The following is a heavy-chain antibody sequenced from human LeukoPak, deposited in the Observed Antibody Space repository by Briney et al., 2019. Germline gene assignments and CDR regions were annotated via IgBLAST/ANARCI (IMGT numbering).Heavy chain of an antibody. J-gene: IGHJ4*02. CDR2: INPSGGST. CDR1: GYTFTSYY. V-gene: IGHV1-46*01. D-gene: IGHD3-10*01. CDR3: ARDGGESIDY. Sequence: ASVKVSCKASGYTFTSYYMHWVRQAPGQGLEWMGIINPSGGSTSYAQKFQGRATMTRDTSKSTAYMELSSLRSEDTAVYYCARDGGESIDYWGQGTLVTVSS.